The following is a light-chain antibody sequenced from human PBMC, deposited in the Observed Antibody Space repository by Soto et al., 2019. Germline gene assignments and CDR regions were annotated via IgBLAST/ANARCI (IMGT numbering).Light chain of an antibody. Sequence: QSALTQPASVSGSPGQSITISCTGTSSEVGSYNYVSWYQQHPGKAPKVMIYDVNNRPSGVSYRFSGSKSGNTASLTISWLQAEDEADYYCSSYTTSSTYVFGTGTKVTVL. J-gene: IGLJ1*01. CDR2: DVN. V-gene: IGLV2-14*01. CDR1: SSEVGSYNY. CDR3: SSYTTSSTYV.